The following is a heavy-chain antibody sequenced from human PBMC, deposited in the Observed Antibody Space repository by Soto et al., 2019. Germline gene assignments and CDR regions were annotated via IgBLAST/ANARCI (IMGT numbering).Heavy chain of an antibody. CDR3: VSSSELGGYDSYYYGMDV. D-gene: IGHD5-12*01. J-gene: IGHJ6*02. V-gene: IGHV1-69*12. CDR2: IIPIFGTA. Sequence: QVQLVQSGAEVKKPGSSVKVSCKASGGTFSSYAISWVRQAPGQGLEWMGGIIPIFGTANYAQKFQGRVTITADESTSTAYMELSSLRSEDTAVYYCVSSSELGGYDSYYYGMDVWGQGTTVTVSS. CDR1: GGTFSSYA.